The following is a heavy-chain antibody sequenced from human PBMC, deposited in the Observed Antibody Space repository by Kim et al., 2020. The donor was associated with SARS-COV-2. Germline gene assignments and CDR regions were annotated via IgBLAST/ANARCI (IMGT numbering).Heavy chain of an antibody. CDR2: IYQDGSQK. D-gene: IGHD3-16*01. CDR1: GFNFASSW. CDR3: AREFGPRYFDY. J-gene: IGHJ4*02. Sequence: GGSLRLSCAASGFNFASSWMSWVRQAPGKGLEWVANIYQDGSQKYYVDSVKGRFTISRDGPTNSLYLQMNSLRAEDTAVYYCAREFGPRYFDYWGQGILV. V-gene: IGHV3-7*03.